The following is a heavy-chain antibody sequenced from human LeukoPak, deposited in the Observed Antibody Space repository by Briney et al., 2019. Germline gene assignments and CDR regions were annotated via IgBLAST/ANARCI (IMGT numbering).Heavy chain of an antibody. V-gene: IGHV5-51*01. Sequence: GESLKISCKGSGYSFITYWIGWVRQVPGKGLEWMGIIYPGDSDTRYSPPFQGQVTISADKSISTAYLQWSSLKASDTAIYYCAKTAGVYYYYMDVWGKGTTVTVSS. D-gene: IGHD3-10*01. CDR3: AKTAGVYYYYMDV. J-gene: IGHJ6*03. CDR2: IYPGDSDT. CDR1: GYSFITYW.